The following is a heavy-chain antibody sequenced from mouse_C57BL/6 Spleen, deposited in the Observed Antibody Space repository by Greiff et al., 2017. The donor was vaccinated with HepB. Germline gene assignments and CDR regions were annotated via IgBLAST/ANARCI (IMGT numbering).Heavy chain of an antibody. J-gene: IGHJ3*01. CDR2: INPGSGGT. V-gene: IGHV1-54*01. D-gene: IGHD2-2*01. CDR1: GYAFTNYL. CDR3: ARRVTSAY. Sequence: VQLQQSGAELVRPGTSVKVSCKASGYAFTNYLIEWVKQRPGQGLEWIGVINPGSGGTNYNEKFKGKATLTADKSSSTAYMQLSSLTSEDSAVYFCARRVTSAYWGQGTLVTVSA.